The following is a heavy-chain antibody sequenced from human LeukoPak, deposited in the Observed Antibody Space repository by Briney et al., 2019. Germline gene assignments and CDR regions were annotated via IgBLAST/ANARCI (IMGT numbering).Heavy chain of an antibody. CDR3: AKDRTIFGVARPDS. CDR2: IKQDGSEK. J-gene: IGHJ4*02. CDR1: GFTFSRYW. V-gene: IGHV3-7*01. D-gene: IGHD3-3*01. Sequence: GGSLRLSCAASGFTFSRYWMSWVRQAPGKGLEWVANIKQDGSEKYYVDSVKGRFTISRDNSKNTLYLQMNSLRAEDTAVYYCAKDRTIFGVARPDSWGQGTLVTVSS.